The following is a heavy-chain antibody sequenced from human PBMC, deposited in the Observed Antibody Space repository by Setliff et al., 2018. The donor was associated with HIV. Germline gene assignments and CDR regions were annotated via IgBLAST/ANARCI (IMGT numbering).Heavy chain of an antibody. V-gene: IGHV3-30-3*01. CDR1: GFSFSRYA. D-gene: IGHD3-10*01. J-gene: IGHJ6*02. CDR3: AKDRGRSGFYGMDV. CDR2: ISFDGSDK. Sequence: PGGSLRLSCAAFGFSFSRYALPWVRQAPGKGLEWAASISFDGSDKYYAASVKGRFTISRDNSNNALYVQINSLRREDTAVYCCAKDRGRSGFYGMDVWGQGTTVTVSS.